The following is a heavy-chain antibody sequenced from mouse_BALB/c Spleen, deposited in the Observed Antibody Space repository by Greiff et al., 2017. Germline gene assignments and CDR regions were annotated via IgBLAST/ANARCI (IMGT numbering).Heavy chain of an antibody. CDR3: ARQLGEAWFAY. Sequence: EAKVVESGGGLVQPGGSLKLSCAASGFTFSSYTMSWVRQTPEKRLEWVAYISNGGGSTYYPDTVKGRFTISRDNAKNTLYLQMSSLKSEDTAMYYCARQLGEAWFAYWGQGTLVTVSA. D-gene: IGHD4-1*01. CDR1: GFTFSSYT. CDR2: ISNGGGST. V-gene: IGHV5-12-2*01. J-gene: IGHJ3*01.